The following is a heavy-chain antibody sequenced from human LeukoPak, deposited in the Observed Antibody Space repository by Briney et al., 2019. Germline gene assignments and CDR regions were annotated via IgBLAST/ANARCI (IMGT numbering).Heavy chain of an antibody. V-gene: IGHV1-18*01. D-gene: IGHD3-22*01. Sequence: ASVKVSCKASGYSFNTYGITWVRQAPGQGLEWMGWISAYNDDTRYSQKFQGRVTMTTHRSTTTVYMEMRSLRSDDTAVYYCARDVGNDTSAYCDFWGQGTRVTVSS. CDR1: GYSFNTYG. J-gene: IGHJ4*02. CDR2: ISAYNDDT. CDR3: ARDVGNDTSAYCDF.